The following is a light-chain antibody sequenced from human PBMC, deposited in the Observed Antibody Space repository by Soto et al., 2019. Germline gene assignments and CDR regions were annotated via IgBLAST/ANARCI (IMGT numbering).Light chain of an antibody. CDR1: SSNIGSST. CDR3: AAWDDSLNGRV. J-gene: IGLJ2*01. Sequence: QSVLTQPPSASGTPGQRVTISCSGSSSNIGSSTVNWYQQLPGTAPKLLIYSNNQRPSGVPDRFSGSKSGTSASLAISGLQSEDEADSYCAAWDDSLNGRVFGGGPKLTVL. CDR2: SNN. V-gene: IGLV1-44*01.